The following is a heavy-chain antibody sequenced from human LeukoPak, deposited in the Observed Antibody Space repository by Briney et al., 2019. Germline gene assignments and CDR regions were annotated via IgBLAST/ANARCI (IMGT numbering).Heavy chain of an antibody. D-gene: IGHD2-21*01. CDR3: ANQHMDYFDY. Sequence: GGSLRLSCTVSGFTVSSNSMSWVRQAPGKGLEWVSYISGTGNTIYYTDSVKGRFTISRDNAKNSLFLQMNSLRAEDTAVYYCANQHMDYFDYWGQGTLVTVSS. V-gene: IGHV3-11*01. CDR2: ISGTGNTI. CDR1: GFTVSSNS. J-gene: IGHJ4*02.